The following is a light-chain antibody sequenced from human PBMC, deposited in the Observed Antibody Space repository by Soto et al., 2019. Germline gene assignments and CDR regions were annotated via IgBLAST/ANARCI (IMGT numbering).Light chain of an antibody. Sequence: DIQMTQSPSSLSASVGDTVTITCRASQGINDFLAWFQQKPGKAPKPLISAASSLQSGGPSKFSGSGSDRDFTLTISSLQPEDSATYYYQQYHSYPVTFGGGTKVEIK. CDR1: QGINDF. J-gene: IGKJ4*01. CDR3: QQYHSYPVT. V-gene: IGKV1-16*02. CDR2: AAS.